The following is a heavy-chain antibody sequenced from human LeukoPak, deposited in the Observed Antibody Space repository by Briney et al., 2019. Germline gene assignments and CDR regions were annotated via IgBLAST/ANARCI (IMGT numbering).Heavy chain of an antibody. D-gene: IGHD3-10*01. J-gene: IGHJ6*04. Sequence: GGSLRLSCAASGLTFSSYAMSWVRQAPGKGLEWVSGISGLCSNTYYADSVKGRFTISRDNSKNTLYLQMNSLRAEDTAVYYCAKGHMVRGSYGMDVWGKGTTVTVSS. CDR3: AKGHMVRGSYGMDV. CDR1: GLTFSSYA. CDR2: ISGLCSNT. V-gene: IGHV3-23*01.